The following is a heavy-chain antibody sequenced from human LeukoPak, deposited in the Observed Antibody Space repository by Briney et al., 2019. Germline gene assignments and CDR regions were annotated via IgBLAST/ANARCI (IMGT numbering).Heavy chain of an antibody. Sequence: SETLSLTCTVSGGSVSSSSYYWGWFRQPPGKGLEWIGSIYYSGSTDYNPSLKGRVTISVDTSKNQFSLKLSSVTAADTAVYYCARHGSDYYYYMDVWGKGTTVTVSS. CDR1: GGSVSSSSYY. CDR2: IYYSGST. CDR3: ARHGSDYYYYMDV. J-gene: IGHJ6*03. V-gene: IGHV4-39*01.